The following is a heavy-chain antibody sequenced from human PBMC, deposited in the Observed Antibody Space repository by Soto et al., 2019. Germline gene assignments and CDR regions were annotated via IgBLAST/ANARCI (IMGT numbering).Heavy chain of an antibody. CDR2: IYSSGST. Sequence: SETLSLTCTVSGGSIGGSNYFWGWIRQSPGTGLEWLGTIYSSGSTYYNPSLKSRITMSLDTSKNQFSLNLGSVTAEDTAVYYCAKGSRLRYFDWFQSDYYGMDVWGQGTTVTVSS. CDR3: AKGSRLRYFDWFQSDYYGMDV. J-gene: IGHJ6*02. V-gene: IGHV4-39*07. CDR1: GGSIGGSNYF. D-gene: IGHD3-9*01.